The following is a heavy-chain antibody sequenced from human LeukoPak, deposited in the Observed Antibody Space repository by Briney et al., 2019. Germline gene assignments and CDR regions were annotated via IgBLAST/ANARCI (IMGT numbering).Heavy chain of an antibody. D-gene: IGHD2-2*01. J-gene: IGHJ4*02. CDR2: IRYDGSNK. V-gene: IGHV3-30*02. CDR3: AKASPVVVPAAQDY. CDR1: GFTFSSYG. Sequence: GGSLRLSCAASGFTFSSYGMHWVRQAPGKGLEWVAFIRYDGSNKYYADSVKGRFTISRDNSKNTLYLQMNSLRAEDTAVYYCAKASPVVVPAAQDYWGQGTLVTVSS.